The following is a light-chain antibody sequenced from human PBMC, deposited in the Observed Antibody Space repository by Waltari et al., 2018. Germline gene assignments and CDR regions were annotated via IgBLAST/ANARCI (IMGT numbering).Light chain of an antibody. Sequence: EIVLTQSPATLSLSPGARATLSCSASQSVDMDLAWYQQRPGQAPKLLIYDTSNRATDIPARFSGSGSETDFSLTISSLEPEDFAVYYCQQRRNWPLTFGGGTKVEIK. CDR2: DTS. J-gene: IGKJ4*01. CDR3: QQRRNWPLT. CDR1: QSVDMD. V-gene: IGKV3-11*01.